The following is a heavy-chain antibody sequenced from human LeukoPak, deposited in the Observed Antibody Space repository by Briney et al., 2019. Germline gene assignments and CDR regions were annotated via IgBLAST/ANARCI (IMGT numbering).Heavy chain of an antibody. Sequence: ASVKVSFKVSGYTLTELSMHWVRQAPGKGLEWMGGFDPEDGETIYAQTFQGRVTMTEDTSTDTAYMELSSLRSEDTAVYYCARDFPRYCSSTSCSLFDYWGQGTLVTVSS. J-gene: IGHJ4*02. D-gene: IGHD2-2*01. CDR1: GYTLTELS. CDR2: FDPEDGET. CDR3: ARDFPRYCSSTSCSLFDY. V-gene: IGHV1-24*01.